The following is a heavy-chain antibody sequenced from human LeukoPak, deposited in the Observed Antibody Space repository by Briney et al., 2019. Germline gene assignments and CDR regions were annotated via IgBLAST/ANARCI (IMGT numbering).Heavy chain of an antibody. D-gene: IGHD3-22*01. V-gene: IGHV3-66*01. J-gene: IGHJ4*02. Sequence: GGSLRLSCAASEFSVGSNYMTWVRQAPGKGLEWVSLIYSGGSTDYADSVKGRFIISRDNSKNTLYLQMNNLRAEDTAMYYCAKDSAYYYDSSGYYYDWGQGTLVTVSS. CDR3: AKDSAYYYDSSGYYYD. CDR2: IYSGGST. CDR1: EFSVGSNY.